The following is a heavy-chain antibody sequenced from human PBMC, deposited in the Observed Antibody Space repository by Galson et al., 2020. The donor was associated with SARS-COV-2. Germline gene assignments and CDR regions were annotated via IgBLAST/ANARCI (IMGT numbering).Heavy chain of an antibody. Sequence: QLGESLKISCTASGFTFRGYWMTWVRQPPGRGLEWVAYINRDGTQDDYVDSARGRFTISRDNVESSVYLQMNSLRAEDTAVYYCARILPSGYYDHWGQGTLVTVSS. CDR1: GFTFRGYW. D-gene: IGHD1-1*01. J-gene: IGHJ4*02. CDR3: ARILPSGYYDH. CDR2: INRDGTQD. V-gene: IGHV3-7*01.